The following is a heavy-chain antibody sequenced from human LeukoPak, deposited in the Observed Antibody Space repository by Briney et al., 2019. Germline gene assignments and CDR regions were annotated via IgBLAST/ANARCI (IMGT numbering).Heavy chain of an antibody. V-gene: IGHV3-21*01. CDR1: GFTFSSYS. CDR3: ARGGLYCSSTSCYAATFDY. D-gene: IGHD2-2*01. J-gene: IGHJ4*02. Sequence: GGSLRLSCEASGFTFSSYSMNWVRKAPGKGLEGVSSISDSSIYIYYADSVKGRFTISRDNAKNSLYLQMNSLRAEDTAVYYCARGGLYCSSTSCYAATFDYWGQGTLVTVSS. CDR2: ISDSSIYI.